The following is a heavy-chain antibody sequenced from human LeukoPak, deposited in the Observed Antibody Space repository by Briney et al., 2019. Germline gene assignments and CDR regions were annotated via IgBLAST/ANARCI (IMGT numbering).Heavy chain of an antibody. CDR1: GYTFTGYY. J-gene: IGHJ3*02. V-gene: IGHV1-2*02. D-gene: IGHD6-6*01. CDR3: AREEVEEYSSSSDPSYAFDI. Sequence: ASVKVTCKSSGYTFTGYYMHWVRQAPGQGLEWMGWINPNSGGTNYAQKFQGGVTMTRDTSISTAYMELSRLRSDDTAVYYCAREEVEEYSSSSDPSYAFDIWGQGTMVTVSS. CDR2: INPNSGGT.